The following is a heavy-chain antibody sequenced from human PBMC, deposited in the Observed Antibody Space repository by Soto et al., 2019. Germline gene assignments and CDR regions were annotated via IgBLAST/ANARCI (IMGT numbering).Heavy chain of an antibody. D-gene: IGHD2-15*01. Sequence: ASVKVSCKASGGTFSSYAISWVRQAPGQGLEWMGGIIPILGIANYARKFQGRVTITADKSTSTAYMELSSLRSEDTAVYYCARDEILTGYCSGGSCYGIDYWGQGTLVTVSS. CDR2: IIPILGIA. CDR3: ARDEILTGYCSGGSCYGIDY. V-gene: IGHV1-69*10. J-gene: IGHJ4*02. CDR1: GGTFSSYA.